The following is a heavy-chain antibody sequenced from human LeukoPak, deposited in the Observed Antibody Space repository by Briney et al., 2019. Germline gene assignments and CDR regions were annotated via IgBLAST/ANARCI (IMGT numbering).Heavy chain of an antibody. CDR1: GFTFSSHW. D-gene: IGHD2-15*01. J-gene: IGHJ5*02. V-gene: IGHV3-7*01. CDR2: IKKDGSEK. CDR3: ARDSRVVVAATTDPFWFDP. Sequence: GGSLRLSCAASGFTFSSHWMSWVRQAPGKGLEWVANIKKDGSEKYYVDSVKGRFTISRDNAKTSLYLQMNSLRAEDTAVYYCARDSRVVVAATTDPFWFDPWGQGTLVTVSS.